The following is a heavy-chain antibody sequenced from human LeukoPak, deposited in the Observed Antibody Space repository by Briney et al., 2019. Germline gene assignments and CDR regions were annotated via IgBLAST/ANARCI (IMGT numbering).Heavy chain of an antibody. CDR3: AKDSIAVAGPFDY. J-gene: IGHJ4*02. D-gene: IGHD6-19*01. V-gene: IGHV3-30*18. CDR1: GLTFSNAW. Sequence: PGGSLRLSCTASGLTFSNAWMSWVRQAPGKGLEWVAVISYDGSNKYYADSVKGRFTISRDNSKNTLYLQMNSLRAEDTAVYYCAKDSIAVAGPFDYWGQGTLVTVSS. CDR2: ISYDGSNK.